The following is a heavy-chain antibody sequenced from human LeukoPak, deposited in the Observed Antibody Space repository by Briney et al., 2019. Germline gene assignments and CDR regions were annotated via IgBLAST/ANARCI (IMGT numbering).Heavy chain of an antibody. CDR2: IIPIFGTA. Sequence: ASVRVSCKASGGTFSSYAISWVRQAPGQGLEWMGGIIPIFGTANYAQKFQGRVTITTDESTSTAYMELSSLRSEDTAVYYCARASYYYDSSGYYSGVDFDYWGQGTLVTASS. CDR3: ARASYYYDSSGYYSGVDFDY. D-gene: IGHD3-22*01. J-gene: IGHJ4*02. V-gene: IGHV1-69*05. CDR1: GGTFSSYA.